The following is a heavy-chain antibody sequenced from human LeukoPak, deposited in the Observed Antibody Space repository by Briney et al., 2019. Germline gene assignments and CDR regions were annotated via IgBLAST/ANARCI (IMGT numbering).Heavy chain of an antibody. CDR1: GFTFSSYA. CDR2: IIGSGGST. Sequence: GGSLRLSCAASGFTFSSYAMGWVRQAPGKGLEWVSTIIGSGGSTYYADSVKGRFAISRDNSKNTQYLQMNSLRAEDTAVYYCARGKENWDNWFDSWGQGIPVTVSS. CDR3: ARGKENWDNWFDS. D-gene: IGHD7-27*01. J-gene: IGHJ5*01. V-gene: IGHV3-23*01.